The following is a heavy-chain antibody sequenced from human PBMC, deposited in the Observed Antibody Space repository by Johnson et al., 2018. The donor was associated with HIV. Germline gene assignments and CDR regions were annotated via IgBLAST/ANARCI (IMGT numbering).Heavy chain of an antibody. CDR3: ARSVDYGDSLCAFDI. Sequence: QVQLVESGGGVVQPGRSLRLSCAASGFTFSSYGMHWVRQAPGKGLEWVAVISNGGSNKDYADAVKGRFSISRDNSKNTLYLQMDSLRPEDTAVYYCARSVDYGDSLCAFDIWGQGKMVTASS. V-gene: IGHV3-30-3*01. D-gene: IGHD4-17*01. CDR2: ISNGGSNK. CDR1: GFTFSSYG. J-gene: IGHJ3*02.